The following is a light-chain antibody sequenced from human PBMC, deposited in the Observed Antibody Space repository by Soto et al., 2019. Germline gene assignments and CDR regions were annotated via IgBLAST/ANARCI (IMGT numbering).Light chain of an antibody. J-gene: IGLJ1*01. CDR3: SLYSSNGSLI. Sequence: QSALTQPPSVSGSPGQSVTVSCTATTTDVDNYDSVSLDQQAPGTAPKLIIYDVNNRPSGAPDRFSGSTSGNTASLTISGLQAEDETAYFCSLYSSNGSLIFGPGTTVTVL. V-gene: IGLV2-18*01. CDR2: DVN. CDR1: TTDVDNYDS.